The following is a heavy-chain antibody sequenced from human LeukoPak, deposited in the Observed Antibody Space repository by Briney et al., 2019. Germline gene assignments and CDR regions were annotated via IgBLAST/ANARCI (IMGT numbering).Heavy chain of an antibody. V-gene: IGHV4-31*03. CDR2: IYYSGST. CDR1: GGSISSGGYY. J-gene: IGHJ4*02. Sequence: PSETLSLTCTVSGGSISSGGYYWSWIRQHPGKGLEWIGYIYYSGSTYYNPSLKSRVTISVDTSKNQFSLKLSSVTAADTAVYYCARDSTYGSGSWFDYWGQGTLVTVSS. CDR3: ARDSTYGSGSWFDY. D-gene: IGHD3-10*01.